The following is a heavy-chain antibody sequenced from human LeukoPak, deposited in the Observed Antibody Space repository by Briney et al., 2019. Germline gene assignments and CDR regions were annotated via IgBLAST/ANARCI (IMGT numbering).Heavy chain of an antibody. D-gene: IGHD2-2*01. J-gene: IGHJ4*02. CDR2: IIPIFGTA. Sequence: SVKVSCKASGGTFSSYAISWVRQAPGQGLEWMGRIIPIFGTANYAQKFQGRVTITTDESTSTAYMELRSLRSEDTAVYYCARDVTGSSAFDYWGQGTLVTVSS. CDR1: GGTFSSYA. V-gene: IGHV1-69*05. CDR3: ARDVTGSSAFDY.